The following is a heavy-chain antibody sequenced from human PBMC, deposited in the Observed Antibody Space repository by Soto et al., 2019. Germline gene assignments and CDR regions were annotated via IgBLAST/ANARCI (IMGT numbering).Heavy chain of an antibody. CDR1: GGSISSYY. D-gene: IGHD4-17*01. V-gene: IGHV4-59*12. Sequence: SETLSLTCTVSGGSISSYYWSWIRQPPGKGLEWIGYIYYSGSTNYNPSLKSRVTISVDTSKNQVSLKLSSVTAADTAVYYCARSQTTVTSYDYWGQGTLVTVS. CDR3: ARSQTTVTSYDY. J-gene: IGHJ4*02. CDR2: IYYSGST.